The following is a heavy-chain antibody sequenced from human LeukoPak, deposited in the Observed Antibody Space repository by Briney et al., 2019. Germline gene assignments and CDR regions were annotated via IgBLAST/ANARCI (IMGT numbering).Heavy chain of an antibody. V-gene: IGHV3-11*01. D-gene: IGHD2-2*01. CDR1: GFIFSDYY. CDR2: ISRGGNSI. J-gene: IGHJ4*02. CDR3: ARDQYLDY. Sequence: GGSLRLSCAASGFIFSDYYMNWLRQAPGKGLEWVSSISRGGNSIYYAESVKGRFTISRDNAKNSLYLQMNSLRAEDTAVYYCARDQYLDYRGQGTLVTASS.